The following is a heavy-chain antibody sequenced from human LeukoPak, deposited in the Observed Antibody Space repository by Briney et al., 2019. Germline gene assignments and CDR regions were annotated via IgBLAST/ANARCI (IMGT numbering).Heavy chain of an antibody. Sequence: GASVKVSCKASGYTFTGYHMHWVRQAPGQGLEWIGRINPNSGDTNIAQRFQGRVTMTSDTSISTAYMELSRLRPDDTAFYYCARDYCSSTSCLFDYWGQGSLVTVSS. V-gene: IGHV1-2*06. J-gene: IGHJ4*02. CDR2: INPNSGDT. D-gene: IGHD2-2*01. CDR1: GYTFTGYH. CDR3: ARDYCSSTSCLFDY.